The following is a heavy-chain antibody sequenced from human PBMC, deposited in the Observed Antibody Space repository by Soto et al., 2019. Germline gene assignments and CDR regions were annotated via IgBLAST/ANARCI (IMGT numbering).Heavy chain of an antibody. Sequence: QVQLQESGPGLVKPSQTLSLTCTVSGGSISSRTSYWSWIRQHPGKGLEWIGYIYYGGDSFYNPSLKGQVTIAKTPSENHFPLKRTSVPARDRAVYFWGREGGGGVDCWGQGTLVTVAS. D-gene: IGHD1-26*01. CDR3: GREGGGGVDC. CDR1: GGSISSRTSY. V-gene: IGHV4-31*01. J-gene: IGHJ4*02. CDR2: IYYGGDS.